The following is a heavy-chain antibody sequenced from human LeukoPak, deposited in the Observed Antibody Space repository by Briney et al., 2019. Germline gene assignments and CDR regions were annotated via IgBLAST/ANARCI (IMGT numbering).Heavy chain of an antibody. CDR1: GFTFTSNP. V-gene: IGHV3-23*01. CDR3: AKALYYFDS. Sequence: GGSLRLSCAASGFTFTSNPMTWVRQAPGKGLEWVSGVSGSGGSTYYADSVKGRLTISRDNSKNTLYLQMNSLRAEDTAVYYCAKALYYFDSWGQGTLVTVSS. J-gene: IGHJ4*02. CDR2: VSGSGGST.